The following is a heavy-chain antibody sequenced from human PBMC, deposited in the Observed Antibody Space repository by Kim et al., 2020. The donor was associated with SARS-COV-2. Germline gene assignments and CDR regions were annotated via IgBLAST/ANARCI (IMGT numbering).Heavy chain of an antibody. J-gene: IGHJ6*02. CDR3: TRDRGGRWDYGMDV. CDR2: ISSSSSTI. V-gene: IGHV3-48*02. Sequence: GGSLRLSCTASGFTFTSYSMNWVRQAPGKGLEWVSYISSSSSTIYYADSVKGRFTISRDNAKKSLYLQMNSLRDEDTAVYSCTRDRGGRWDYGMDVWGQGTTVTVSS. CDR1: GFTFTSYS. D-gene: IGHD3-10*01.